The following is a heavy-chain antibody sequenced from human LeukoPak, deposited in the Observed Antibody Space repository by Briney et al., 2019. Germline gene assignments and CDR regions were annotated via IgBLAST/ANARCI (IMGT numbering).Heavy chain of an antibody. CDR3: ARQGDGYNRPFDY. CDR2: IYPGDSDT. Sequence: GESLKISCKASGYSFTTHWIGWVRQMPGKGLEWMGIIYPGDSDTRYSPSFQGQVTISADKSISTAYLQWSSLEASDTAMYYCARQGDGYNRPFDYWGQGTLVTVST. J-gene: IGHJ4*02. D-gene: IGHD5-24*01. CDR1: GYSFTTHW. V-gene: IGHV5-51*01.